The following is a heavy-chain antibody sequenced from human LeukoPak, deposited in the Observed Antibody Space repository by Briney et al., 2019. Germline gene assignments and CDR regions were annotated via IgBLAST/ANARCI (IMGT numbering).Heavy chain of an antibody. V-gene: IGHV4-39*01. Sequence: SETLSLTCSVSGDSVRNDFYYWGWIRQPPEKGLEWVACLSHAGNTWYNPSLESRLSISVDTSKNQFSLKFSSVTAADTALYWCARHNAPRRVGFDFWGQGILVTVSS. D-gene: IGHD2-2*01. CDR3: ARHNAPRRVGFDF. J-gene: IGHJ4*02. CDR1: GDSVRNDFYY. CDR2: LSHAGNT.